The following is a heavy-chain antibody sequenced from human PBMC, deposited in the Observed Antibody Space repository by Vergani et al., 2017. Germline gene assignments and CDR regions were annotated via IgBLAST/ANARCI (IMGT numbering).Heavy chain of an antibody. Sequence: QVQLVECGGGLEKPGGSLRLSCAASGFTFSDYYMRWCREARGRGVVWVSYISSSGSTIYYADSVKVRVTISMDNATNSLYLQMNSLRAEDTAVYYCARVGQGYAFDIWGQGTMVTVSS. CDR2: ISSSGSTI. J-gene: IGHJ3*02. CDR3: ARVGQGYAFDI. V-gene: IGHV3-11*01. CDR1: GFTFSDYY.